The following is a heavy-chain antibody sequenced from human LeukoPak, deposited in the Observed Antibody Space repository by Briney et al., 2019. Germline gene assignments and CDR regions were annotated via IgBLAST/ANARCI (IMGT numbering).Heavy chain of an antibody. CDR1: GFKFSDHY. D-gene: IGHD1-26*01. CDR2: SRNKASSYTT. V-gene: IGHV3-72*01. CDR3: GRIGINANYGMDV. J-gene: IGHJ6*02. Sequence: GGSQRLSCAASGFKFSDHYIDWVRQAPGKGLEWVGCSRNKASSYTTEYAAAVEGRFTISRDNSESSLYLQMNSLRTEDTAVYYCGRIGINANYGMDVWGQGTTVTVSS.